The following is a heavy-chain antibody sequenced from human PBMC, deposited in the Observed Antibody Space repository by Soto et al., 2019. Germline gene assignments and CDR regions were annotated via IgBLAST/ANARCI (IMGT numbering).Heavy chain of an antibody. CDR2: IYYSGST. Sequence: QLQLQESGPGLVKPSETLSLTCSVSGDSIISNYYWGWVRQSPGKGLEWIASIYYSGSTYYNMSLTSRVTISVDRSKNQFSLNLNSVTATDTAVYYCARHMGFASSWSPLDYWGQGALVTVSS. CDR1: GDSIISNYY. CDR3: ARHMGFASSWSPLDY. D-gene: IGHD6-13*01. J-gene: IGHJ4*02. V-gene: IGHV4-39*01.